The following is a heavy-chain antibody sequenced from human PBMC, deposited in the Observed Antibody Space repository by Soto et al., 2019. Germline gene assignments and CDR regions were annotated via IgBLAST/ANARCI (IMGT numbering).Heavy chain of an antibody. Sequence: PGGSLRFSCAASGFTFNTYAMSWVRQAPGKGLEWVSGISGSGASTHYADSVKGRFTISRDNSKNTLYLQMNSLRAEDTAVYYCAKDCLPIAAAGLFDYWGQGTLVTVSS. V-gene: IGHV3-23*01. CDR3: AKDCLPIAAAGLFDY. CDR2: ISGSGAST. D-gene: IGHD6-13*01. J-gene: IGHJ4*02. CDR1: GFTFNTYA.